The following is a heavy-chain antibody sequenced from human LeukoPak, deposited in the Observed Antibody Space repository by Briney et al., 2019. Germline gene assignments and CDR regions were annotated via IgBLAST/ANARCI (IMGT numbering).Heavy chain of an antibody. J-gene: IGHJ4*02. Sequence: PSETLSLTCTVSGGSISSCSYYWGWIRQPPGKGLEWIGSITYSGSTYYNPSLKSRVTISVDTSKNQFSLELSSVAAADTAVYYCTRRGQTWNGLFDYWGQGTLVTVFS. V-gene: IGHV4-39*01. D-gene: IGHD3/OR15-3a*01. CDR3: TRRGQTWNGLFDY. CDR1: GGSISSCSYY. CDR2: ITYSGST.